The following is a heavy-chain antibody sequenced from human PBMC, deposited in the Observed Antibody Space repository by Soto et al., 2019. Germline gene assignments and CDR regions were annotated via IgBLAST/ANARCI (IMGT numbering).Heavy chain of an antibody. J-gene: IGHJ4*02. CDR1: GFTFSSYA. CDR2: ISGSGGST. CDR3: AYLKSASGYVPFDY. Sequence: EVQLLESGGGLVQPGGSLRLSCAASGFTFSSYAMSWVRQAPGKGLEWVSPISGSGGSTYYADSVKGRFTISRDNSKNTLNLQMNRLRAEDTAVYYCAYLKSASGYVPFDYWGQGTLVTVSS. D-gene: IGHD5-12*01. V-gene: IGHV3-23*01.